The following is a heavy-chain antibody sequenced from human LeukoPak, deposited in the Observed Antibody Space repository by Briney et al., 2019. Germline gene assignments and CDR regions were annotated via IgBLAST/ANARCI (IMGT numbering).Heavy chain of an antibody. J-gene: IGHJ6*03. Sequence: SETLSLTCAVYGGSFSGYYWSWIRQPPGKGLEWIVEINHSGSTNYNPSLKSRVTISVDTSKNQFSLKLSSVTAADTAVYYCARGPTDYYDSSGYYHTPYYYYMDVWGKGTTVTVSS. CDR2: INHSGST. V-gene: IGHV4-34*01. CDR3: ARGPTDYYDSSGYYHTPYYYYMDV. CDR1: GGSFSGYY. D-gene: IGHD3-22*01.